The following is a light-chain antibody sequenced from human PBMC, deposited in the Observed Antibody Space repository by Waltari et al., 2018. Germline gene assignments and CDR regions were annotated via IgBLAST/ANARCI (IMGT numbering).Light chain of an antibody. CDR3: LQYSTTPWT. V-gene: IGKV4-1*01. CDR1: QSVLYSPNNKNY. J-gene: IGKJ1*01. Sequence: DFVMTQSPDSLAVSLGERATSNCKSSQSVLYSPNNKNYLAWYQQKPGQPPKLLIYWASTRESGVPDRFSGSGSGTDFTLTISSLQAEDVAVYYCLQYSTTPWTFGQGTKVEIK. CDR2: WAS.